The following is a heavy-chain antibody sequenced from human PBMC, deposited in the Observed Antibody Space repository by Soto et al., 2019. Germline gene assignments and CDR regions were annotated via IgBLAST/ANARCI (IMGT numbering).Heavy chain of an antibody. D-gene: IGHD3-16*01. CDR1: GFTFSSYG. CDR2: ISDDGSHK. Sequence: QVQLVESGGGVVQPGRSLRLSCGASGFTFSSYGMHWVRQAPGKGLEGLTVISDDGSHKYYADSVKGRFTISRDNFRNTVYLQMNSLRTEDTAVYYCAKREGLRLGGALLFDYWGQGTLVTVTS. CDR3: AKREGLRLGGALLFDY. J-gene: IGHJ4*02. V-gene: IGHV3-30*18.